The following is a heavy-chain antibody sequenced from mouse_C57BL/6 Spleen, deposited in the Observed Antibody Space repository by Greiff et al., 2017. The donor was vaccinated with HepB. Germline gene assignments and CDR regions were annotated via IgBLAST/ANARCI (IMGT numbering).Heavy chain of an antibody. CDR2: ISSGGSYT. V-gene: IGHV5-6*02. D-gene: IGHD1-1*01. CDR1: GFTFSSYG. J-gene: IGHJ4*01. CDR3: ARRITTVVATRAMDY. Sequence: EVKLVESGGDLVKPGGSLKLSCAASGFTFSSYGMSWVRQTPDKRLEWVATISSGGSYTYYPDSVKGRFTISRDNAKNTLYLQMSSLKSEDTAMYYGARRITTVVATRAMDYWGQGTSVTVSS.